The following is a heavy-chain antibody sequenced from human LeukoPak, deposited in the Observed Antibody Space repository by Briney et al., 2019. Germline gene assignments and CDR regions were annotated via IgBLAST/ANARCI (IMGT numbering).Heavy chain of an antibody. Sequence: PSQTLSLTCTVSGGSISSGSYYWSWIRQPAGKGLEWIGRIYTSGSTYYNPSLKSRVTISVDTSKYQFSLKLSSVTAADTAVYYCARKCPARGLVDYYYYMDVWGKGTTVTVSS. D-gene: IGHD2-2*01. CDR3: ARKCPARGLVDYYYYMDV. V-gene: IGHV4-61*02. J-gene: IGHJ6*03. CDR2: IYTSGST. CDR1: GGSISSGSYY.